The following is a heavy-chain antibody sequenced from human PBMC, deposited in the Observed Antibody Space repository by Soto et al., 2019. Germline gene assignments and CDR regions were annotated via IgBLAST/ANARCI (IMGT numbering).Heavy chain of an antibody. V-gene: IGHV3-48*02. CDR1: GFTFGSYS. CDR2: ISSSSRNI. J-gene: IGHJ4*02. Sequence: TGGSLRLSCAASGFTFGSYSMNWVRPAPEKGLEWVSYISSSSRNIYYADSVKGRLTISRDDAKNSRYVERNSLRDEDTAVYYCSSPPDSGWLYYFDYWGQGTLVTGSS. D-gene: IGHD6-19*01. CDR3: SSPPDSGWLYYFDY.